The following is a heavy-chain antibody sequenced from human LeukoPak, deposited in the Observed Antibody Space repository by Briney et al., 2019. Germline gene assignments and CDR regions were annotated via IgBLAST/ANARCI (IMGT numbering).Heavy chain of an antibody. CDR2: IGTAGDT. D-gene: IGHD3-10*01. V-gene: IGHV3-13*01. CDR3: ARATHGSGSYTFDY. J-gene: IGHJ4*02. Sequence: GGSLRLSCAASGVTFSSYDMHWVRQATGKGLEWVSAIGTAGDTYYPGSVKGRFTISRENAKNSLYLQMNSLRAGDTAVYYCARATHGSGSYTFDYWGQGTLVTVSS. CDR1: GVTFSSYD.